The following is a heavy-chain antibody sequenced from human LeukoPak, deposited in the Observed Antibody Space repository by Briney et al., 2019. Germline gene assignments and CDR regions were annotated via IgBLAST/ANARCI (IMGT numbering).Heavy chain of an antibody. Sequence: PSETLSLTCTVSGGSISSSSYYWGWIRQPPGKGLECIGSIYYTGSAYYNPSLKSRVTISVDTSRNKFSLKLGSVTAADTTVYYCARSPRDHYDSSGYYFDYWGQGTLVTVSS. CDR3: ARSPRDHYDSSGYYFDY. D-gene: IGHD3-22*01. CDR2: IYYTGSA. J-gene: IGHJ4*02. CDR1: GGSISSSSYY. V-gene: IGHV4-39*01.